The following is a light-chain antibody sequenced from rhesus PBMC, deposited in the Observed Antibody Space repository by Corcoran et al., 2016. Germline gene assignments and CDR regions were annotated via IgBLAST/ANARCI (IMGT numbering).Light chain of an antibody. CDR2: AAS. J-gene: IGKJ2*01. CDR3: LQYNSDPYS. CDR1: QGISTY. V-gene: IGKV1-43*02. Sequence: DIQMTQSPSSLSASVGDRVTITCRASQGISTYLNWYQQKPGKAPKRLIYAASSLESGVPSRFSGSGSGTDFTRTISSLQPEDFATYYCLQYNSDPYSFGQGTKVEIK.